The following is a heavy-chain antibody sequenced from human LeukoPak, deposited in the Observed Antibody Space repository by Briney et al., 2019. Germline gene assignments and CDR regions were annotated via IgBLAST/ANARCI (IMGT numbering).Heavy chain of an antibody. J-gene: IGHJ6*02. CDR2: IYYSGST. V-gene: IGHV4-59*08. Sequence: PSETLSLTCTVSGGSISSYYWSWIRQPPGKGLEWIGYIYYSGSTNYNPSLKSRVTISVDTSKNQFSLKLSSVTAADTAVYYCARGELLPRYYYYYGMDVWGQGTTVTVSS. D-gene: IGHD1-26*01. CDR1: GGSISSYY. CDR3: ARGELLPRYYYYYGMDV.